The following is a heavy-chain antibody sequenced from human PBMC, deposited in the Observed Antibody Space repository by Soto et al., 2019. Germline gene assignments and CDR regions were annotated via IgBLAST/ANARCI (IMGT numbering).Heavy chain of an antibody. CDR2: ISGSGGST. Sequence: PGGALRLSCAAAGFTFSICAMSWVRQAQGKGLEWVSAISGSGGSTYHAGSVKGRFTITRDNSKNTLYLQMNSLRAEDTAVYYCAKDRGYDWDNWFDPWGQGTLVTVSS. V-gene: IGHV3-23*01. CDR1: GFTFSICA. CDR3: AKDRGYDWDNWFDP. J-gene: IGHJ5*02. D-gene: IGHD5-12*01.